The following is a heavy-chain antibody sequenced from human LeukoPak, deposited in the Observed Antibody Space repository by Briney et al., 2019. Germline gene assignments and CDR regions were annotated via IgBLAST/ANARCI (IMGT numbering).Heavy chain of an antibody. J-gene: IGHJ1*01. Sequence: GGSLRLSCAASGFTFSSYEMNWVRQAPGKGLEWVSYISSSGSTIYYADSVKGRFTISRDNAKNSLYLQMNSLRAEDTAVYYCASHIVATTEEYFQHWGQGTLVTVSS. CDR3: ASHIVATTEEYFQH. CDR2: ISSSGSTI. CDR1: GFTFSSYE. V-gene: IGHV3-48*03. D-gene: IGHD5-12*01.